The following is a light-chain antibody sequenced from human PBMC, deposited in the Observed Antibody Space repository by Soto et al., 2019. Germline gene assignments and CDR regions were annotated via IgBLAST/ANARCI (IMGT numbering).Light chain of an antibody. CDR2: AAS. CDR1: QGISTY. Sequence: DIQMTQSPSSLSASVGDRLTITCRASQGISTYLNWYQQKPGKAPKLLIYAASTLQSGVPSRFSGSGSETDFTLTISSLQPGDFAAYSCQQNYSATWTFGQGTKVDIK. J-gene: IGKJ1*01. CDR3: QQNYSATWT. V-gene: IGKV1-39*01.